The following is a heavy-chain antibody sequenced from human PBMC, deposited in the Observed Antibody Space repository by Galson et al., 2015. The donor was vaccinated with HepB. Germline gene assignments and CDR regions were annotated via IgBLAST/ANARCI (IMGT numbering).Heavy chain of an antibody. V-gene: IGHV3-30*18. J-gene: IGHJ6*02. D-gene: IGHD2/OR15-2a*01. CDR1: GFIFINYG. CDR2: ISSDGSNK. Sequence: SLRLSCAASGFIFINYGMHWVRQAPGKGLEWVAVISSDGSNKYYADSVRGRFTISRDNSKNTLFLQMISLRDEDTALYYCAKDPIANPGNNYYGMDVWGQGTTVTVSS. CDR3: AKDPIANPGNNYYGMDV.